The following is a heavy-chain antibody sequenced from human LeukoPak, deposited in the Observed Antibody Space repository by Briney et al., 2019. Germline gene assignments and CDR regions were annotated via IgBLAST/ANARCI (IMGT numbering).Heavy chain of an antibody. J-gene: IGHJ4*02. CDR2: INHSGST. Sequence: SETLSLTCAVYGGSFSGYYWSWIRQPPGKGLEWVGEINHSGSTNYNPSLKSRVTISVDTSKNQFSLKLSSVTAADTAVYYCARRRYSYGCPYFDYWGQGTLVTVSS. D-gene: IGHD5-18*01. CDR1: GGSFSGYY. V-gene: IGHV4-34*01. CDR3: ARRRYSYGCPYFDY.